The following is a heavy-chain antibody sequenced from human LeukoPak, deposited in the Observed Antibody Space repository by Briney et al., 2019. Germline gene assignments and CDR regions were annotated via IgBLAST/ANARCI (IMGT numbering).Heavy chain of an antibody. V-gene: IGHV5-10-1*01. Sequence: GESLKISCQGSGXSFISYWISWVRQMSGKGMEWMGRIDPSDSYTKYSPSFQGHVTISVDKSISTAYLQWSSLKASDTAMYYCARGSIPLNWFDPWGQGTLVTVSS. CDR1: GXSFISYW. J-gene: IGHJ5*02. CDR2: IDPSDSYT. CDR3: ARGSIPLNWFDP. D-gene: IGHD2-2*01.